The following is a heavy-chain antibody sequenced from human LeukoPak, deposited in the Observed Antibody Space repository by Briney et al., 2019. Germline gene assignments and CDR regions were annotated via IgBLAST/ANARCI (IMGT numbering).Heavy chain of an antibody. CDR3: ARRPRSGYYLDY. J-gene: IGHJ4*02. D-gene: IGHD3-22*01. CDR2: IHYSGSA. V-gene: IGHV4-39*01. Sequence: PSETLSLTCTVSGDSISSGDYYWTWIRQSPGKGLEWIGSIHYSGSAYYSPSLKSRVTISVDTSKNQFSLKLNSVTAADTAVYYCARRPRSGYYLDYWGQGNLVTVSS. CDR1: GDSISSGDYY.